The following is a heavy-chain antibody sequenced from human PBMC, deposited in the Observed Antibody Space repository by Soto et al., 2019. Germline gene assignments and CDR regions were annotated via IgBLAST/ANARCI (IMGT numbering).Heavy chain of an antibody. D-gene: IGHD2-2*01. CDR3: ARDLNVVVPAAMYYYGMDV. CDR1: GYTFTSYG. Sequence: QVPLVQSGAEVKKPGASVKVSCKASGYTFTSYGISWVRQAPGQGLEWMGWISAYNGNTNYAQKLQGRVTMTTDTSTSTAYMELRSLRSDDTAVYYCARDLNVVVPAAMYYYGMDVWGQGTTVTVSS. V-gene: IGHV1-18*04. CDR2: ISAYNGNT. J-gene: IGHJ6*02.